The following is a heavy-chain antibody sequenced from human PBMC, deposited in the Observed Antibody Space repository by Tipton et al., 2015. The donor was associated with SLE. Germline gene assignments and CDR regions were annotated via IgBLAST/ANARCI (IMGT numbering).Heavy chain of an antibody. CDR2: ILYSGDT. J-gene: IGHJ3*01. D-gene: IGHD3-22*01. V-gene: IGHV4-34*11. CDR3: ATVDYFDSGDAFDF. Sequence: TLSLTCAVYGGSFSGYYWSWIRQPPGKGLEWIGNILYSGDTNYNPSLKSRVTISLDTSRKQFSLKLNSVTAADTAVYYCATVDYFDSGDAFDFWGHGSMVTVSS. CDR1: GGSFSGYY.